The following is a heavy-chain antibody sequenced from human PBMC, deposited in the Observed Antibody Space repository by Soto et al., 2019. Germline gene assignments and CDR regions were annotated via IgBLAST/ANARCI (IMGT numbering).Heavy chain of an antibody. V-gene: IGHV3-30-3*01. J-gene: IGHJ5*02. D-gene: IGHD4-17*01. CDR3: ARDPGGDYWFDP. Sequence: ESGGGVVQPGRSLRLSCAASGFTFSSYAMHWVRQAPGKGLEWVAVISYDGSNKYYADSVKGRFIISRDNSKNTLYLQMNSLRAEDTAVYYCARDPGGDYWFDPWGQGTLVTVSS. CDR1: GFTFSSYA. CDR2: ISYDGSNK.